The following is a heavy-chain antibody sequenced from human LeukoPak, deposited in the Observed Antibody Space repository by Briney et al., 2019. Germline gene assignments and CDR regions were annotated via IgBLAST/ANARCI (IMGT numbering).Heavy chain of an antibody. CDR2: IKGRGQDRAT. V-gene: IGHV3-15*01. Sequence: MLGGSLRLSRATSGFVFSGAWLSWVRQAPGKGLEWVGRIKGRGQDRATDYAAPVRGRFTISTDESRSTLYLQMNSLKTEDTAVYYCTTVTHFYLGGQGTLVTVSS. J-gene: IGHJ1*01. CDR3: TTVTHFYL. CDR1: GFVFSGAW. D-gene: IGHD2/OR15-2a*01.